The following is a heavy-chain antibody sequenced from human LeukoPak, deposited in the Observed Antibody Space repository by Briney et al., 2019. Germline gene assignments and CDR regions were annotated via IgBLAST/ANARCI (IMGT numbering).Heavy chain of an antibody. D-gene: IGHD4-23*01. CDR1: GGSISIGGYS. V-gene: IGHV4-30-2*01. J-gene: IGHJ3*02. Sequence: SETLSLTCAVSGGSISIGGYSWSWIRQPPGKGLEWIGYIYHSGSTYYNPSLKSRVTISVDRSKNQFSLKLSSVTAADTAVYYCARGYGGNSGALDIWGQGTMVTVSS. CDR3: ARGYGGNSGALDI. CDR2: IYHSGST.